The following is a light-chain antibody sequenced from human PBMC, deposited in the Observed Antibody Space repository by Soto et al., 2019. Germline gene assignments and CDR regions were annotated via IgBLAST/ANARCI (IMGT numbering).Light chain of an antibody. CDR1: QTIDIY. CDR2: DAS. Sequence: EIVLTQSPGTLSLSPGERATLSCRASQTIDIYLGWYQQKPGQAPRLLIYDASNRAPGIPARFSGSGSGTDFTLTISSLEPEDSAIYYCQQYGSSPLFGPGTKVDIK. V-gene: IGKV3-11*01. CDR3: QQYGSSPL. J-gene: IGKJ3*01.